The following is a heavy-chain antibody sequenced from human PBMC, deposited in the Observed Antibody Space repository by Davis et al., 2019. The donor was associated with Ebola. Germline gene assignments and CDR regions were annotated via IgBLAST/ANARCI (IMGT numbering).Heavy chain of an antibody. CDR1: GFDINNNY. Sequence: GESLKISCVASGFDINNNYMYWVRQAPRKGLEWVSLILLAGSTSYADSVTGRFTISRDNSENTLYLQMNSLTVGDTAVYYCAGGLSRRKGLDYWGQGTLVAVSS. D-gene: IGHD3/OR15-3a*01. J-gene: IGHJ4*02. V-gene: IGHV3-66*01. CDR3: AGGLSRRKGLDY. CDR2: ILLAGST.